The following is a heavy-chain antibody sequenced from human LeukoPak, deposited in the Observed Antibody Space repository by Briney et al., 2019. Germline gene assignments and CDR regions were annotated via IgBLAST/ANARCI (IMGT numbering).Heavy chain of an antibody. CDR3: ARDSGSYPAHDALDI. D-gene: IGHD1-26*01. CDR2: IWYDGSSK. V-gene: IGHV3-33*08. Sequence: GRSLRLSCAASGFTFSYYGMHWVRQVPGKGLEWVAVIWYDGSSKYYADSVKGRFTISRDNSKNTLYLQMNSLRAEDTAVYYCARDSGSYPAHDALDIWGQGTMVTVSS. CDR1: GFTFSYYG. J-gene: IGHJ3*02.